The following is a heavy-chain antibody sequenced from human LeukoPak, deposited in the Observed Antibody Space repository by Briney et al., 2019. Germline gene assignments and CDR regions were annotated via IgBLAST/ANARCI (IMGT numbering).Heavy chain of an antibody. V-gene: IGHV4-39*01. Sequence: SETLSLTCSVSGFSISTNYYYWGWIRQPPGKGLEWIGSVYYSGSTSYNPSLKSRVTISLDTSRNQFYLKMHSVTAADTAVYYCARRGDYWGQGTLVTVSS. J-gene: IGHJ4*02. CDR1: GFSISTNYYY. CDR3: ARRGDY. CDR2: VYYSGST.